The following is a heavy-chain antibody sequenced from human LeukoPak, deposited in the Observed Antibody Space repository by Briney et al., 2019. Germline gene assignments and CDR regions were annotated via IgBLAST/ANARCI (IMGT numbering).Heavy chain of an antibody. D-gene: IGHD6-13*01. CDR2: IYHSGST. Sequence: SGTLSLTCAVSGGSISSSNWWSWVRQPPGKGLERIGEIYHSGSTNYNPSLKSRVTISVDKSKNQFSLKLSSVTAADTAVYYCARSLDSSSWYEGYWGQGTLVTVSS. CDR1: GGSISSSNW. V-gene: IGHV4-4*02. J-gene: IGHJ4*02. CDR3: ARSLDSSSWYEGY.